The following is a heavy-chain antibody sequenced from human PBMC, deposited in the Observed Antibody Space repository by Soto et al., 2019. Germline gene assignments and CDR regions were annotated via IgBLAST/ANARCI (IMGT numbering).Heavy chain of an antibody. CDR1: GGTFSSYT. CDR2: IIPILGIA. D-gene: IGHD3-9*01. J-gene: IGHJ6*02. CDR3: ARDPPFGLVMKQGMDV. Sequence: QVQLVQSGAEVKKPGSSVKVSCKASGGTFSSYTISWVRQAPGQGLEWMGRIIPILGIANYAQKFQGRVTITADKSTSTAYMELSSLRSEDTAVYYCARDPPFGLVMKQGMDVWGQGTTVTVSS. V-gene: IGHV1-69*08.